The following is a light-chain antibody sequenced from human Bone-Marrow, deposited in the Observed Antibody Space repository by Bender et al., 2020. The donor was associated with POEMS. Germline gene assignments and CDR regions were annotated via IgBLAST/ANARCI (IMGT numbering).Light chain of an antibody. CDR1: ELPKQY. CDR2: KDT. V-gene: IGLV3-25*03. J-gene: IGLJ2*01. CDR3: QSSDGRGIVL. Sequence: SYELTQPPSVSVSPGETARITCSGDELPKQYAYWYQQKPGRAPVLVMSKDTERPSGIPERFSGSSSGTTVTLTISGVQAEDEADYYCQSSDGRGIVLFGGGTKLTVL.